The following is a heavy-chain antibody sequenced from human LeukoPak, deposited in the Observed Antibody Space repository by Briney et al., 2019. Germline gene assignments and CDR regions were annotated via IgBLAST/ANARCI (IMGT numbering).Heavy chain of an antibody. J-gene: IGHJ4*02. Sequence: PGRCLRLSCAASGFTFSSYAMHWVRPAPGKGLEWVALISYDGSNKYYADSVKGRFTISRDNSKNTLYLQMNSLRAEDTAVYYCARVKVALDYWGQGTLVTVSS. CDR3: ARVKVALDY. V-gene: IGHV3-30-3*01. CDR1: GFTFSSYA. CDR2: ISYDGSNK. D-gene: IGHD5-12*01.